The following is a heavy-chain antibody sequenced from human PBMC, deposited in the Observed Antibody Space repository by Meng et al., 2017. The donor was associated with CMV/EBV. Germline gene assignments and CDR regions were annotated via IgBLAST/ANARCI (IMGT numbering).Heavy chain of an antibody. CDR1: GFTFSNYE. D-gene: IGHD3-16*01. J-gene: IGHJ6*02. V-gene: IGHV3-48*03. CDR3: ARWVGGTSDYGMDV. Sequence: GGSLRLSCAASGFTFSNYEMNWVRQAPGKGLEWVSSIGSRGITIYYADSVKGRFTISRDNAQNLLYLHMNSLRAEDTAVYYCARWVGGTSDYGMDVWGQGTTVTVSS. CDR2: IGSRGITI.